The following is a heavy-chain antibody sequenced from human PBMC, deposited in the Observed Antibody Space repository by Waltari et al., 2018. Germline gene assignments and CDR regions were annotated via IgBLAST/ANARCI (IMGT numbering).Heavy chain of an antibody. D-gene: IGHD2-21*02. J-gene: IGHJ4*02. V-gene: IGHV3-30*02. CDR1: GFTLRNHG. CDR3: ANNPYCFNGHCLREFDY. Sequence: QVQLVESGGRVVQPGGSLRLSCTASGFTLRNHGLHWARQAPGKGLESVAFLHYEGYDTFYADSVKGRFTMSRDTSTNTLFLLMNSLRPEDTAVYYCANNPYCFNGHCLREFDYWGQGTLVTVSS. CDR2: LHYEGYDT.